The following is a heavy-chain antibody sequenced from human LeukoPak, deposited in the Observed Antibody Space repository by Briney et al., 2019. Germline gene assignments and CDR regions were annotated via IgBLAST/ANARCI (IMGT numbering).Heavy chain of an antibody. CDR1: GGSFSGYY. J-gene: IGHJ4*02. CDR2: INHSGST. Sequence: SETLSLTCAVYGGSFSGYYWSWIRQPPGKGLEWIGEINHSGSTNYNPSLKSRVTISVDTSKNQFSLKLSSVTAADTAVYYCARGLGLYYDSSGYFGYWGQGTPVTVSS. V-gene: IGHV4-34*01. CDR3: ARGLGLYYDSSGYFGY. D-gene: IGHD3-22*01.